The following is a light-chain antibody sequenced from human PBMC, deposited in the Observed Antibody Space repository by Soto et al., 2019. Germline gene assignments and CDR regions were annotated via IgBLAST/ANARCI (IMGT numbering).Light chain of an antibody. V-gene: IGKV2-28*01. Sequence: DIVMTQSPLSLPVTPGEPASISCMSSQSLLHSNGYNYLDWYLQKPGQSPQLLIYLGSNRASGVPDRFSGSGSGTDFTLKISRVEAEDVGVYYCMQALQTPTCGQGTRLEIK. CDR2: LGS. J-gene: IGKJ5*01. CDR3: MQALQTPT. CDR1: QSLLHSNGYNY.